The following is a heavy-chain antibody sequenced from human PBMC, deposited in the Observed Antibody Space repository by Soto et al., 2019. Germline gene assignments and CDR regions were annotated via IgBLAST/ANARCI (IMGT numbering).Heavy chain of an antibody. V-gene: IGHV2-5*01. J-gene: IGHJ6*02. Sequence: QITLKESGPTLVKPTQTLTLTCTFSGFSLSTSGVGVGWIRQPPGKALEWLALIYWNDDKRYSPSLKSRLTITKDTSKNQVVLTMTNMDPVDTATYYCAHRTRGSGSYYAVWVYGMDVWGQGTTVTVSS. D-gene: IGHD3-10*01. CDR2: IYWNDDK. CDR1: GFSLSTSGVG. CDR3: AHRTRGSGSYYAVWVYGMDV.